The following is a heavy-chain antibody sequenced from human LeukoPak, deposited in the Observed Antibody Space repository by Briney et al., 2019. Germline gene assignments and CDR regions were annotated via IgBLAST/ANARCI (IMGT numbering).Heavy chain of an antibody. Sequence: GGSLRLSCAASGFTFSNYEMNWVRQAPGKGLEWVSYITSSGSTIYYADSVKGRFTISRDNAKNSLYLQMSSVRAEDTAVHYCAIRWANFDYWGQGTLVTVSS. CDR2: ITSSGSTI. J-gene: IGHJ4*02. D-gene: IGHD1-26*01. CDR3: AIRWANFDY. CDR1: GFTFSNYE. V-gene: IGHV3-48*03.